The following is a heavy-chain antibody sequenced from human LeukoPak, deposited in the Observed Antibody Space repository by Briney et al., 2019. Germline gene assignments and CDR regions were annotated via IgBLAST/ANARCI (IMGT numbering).Heavy chain of an antibody. CDR1: GGSISSYY. D-gene: IGHD1-26*01. CDR2: IYYSGST. V-gene: IGHV4-59*01. CDR3: ARIGFRSGSLPLDY. Sequence: SETLSLTCTVSGGSISSYYWSWIRQPPGKGLEWIGYIYYSGSTNYNPSLKSRVTISVDTSKNQFSLKLSSVTAADTAVYYCARIGFRSGSLPLDYWGQGTLVTVSS. J-gene: IGHJ4*02.